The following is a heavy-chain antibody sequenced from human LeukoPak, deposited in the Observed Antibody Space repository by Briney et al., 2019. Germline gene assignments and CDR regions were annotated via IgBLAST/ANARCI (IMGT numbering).Heavy chain of an antibody. CDR3: ATSQSSVAGIVGD. V-gene: IGHV3-21*01. D-gene: IGHD6-19*01. CDR1: GFTFSSYS. CDR2: ISSSSSYI. J-gene: IGHJ4*02. Sequence: GGSLRLSCAASGFTFSSYSMNWVRQAPGKGLEWVSSISSSSSYIYYADSVKGRFTISRDNAKNSLYLQMNSLRVEDTAVYYCATSQSSVAGIVGDWGQGTLVTVSS.